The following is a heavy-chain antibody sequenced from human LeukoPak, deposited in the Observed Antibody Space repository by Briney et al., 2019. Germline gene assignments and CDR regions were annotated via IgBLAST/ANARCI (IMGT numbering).Heavy chain of an antibody. D-gene: IGHD5-18*01. J-gene: IGHJ4*02. Sequence: SGGSLRLSCAASGFTFSSYSMNWVRQTPGKGLEWVSSISSSSTYIYYADSVKGRFIISRDNAKNSLYLQMNSLRAEDTAVYYCAREPTAMILWGQGTLVTVSS. CDR3: AREPTAMIL. CDR2: ISSSSTYI. V-gene: IGHV3-21*01. CDR1: GFTFSSYS.